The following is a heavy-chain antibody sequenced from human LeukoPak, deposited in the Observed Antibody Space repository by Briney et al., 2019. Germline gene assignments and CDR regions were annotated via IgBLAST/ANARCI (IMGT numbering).Heavy chain of an antibody. CDR2: IKQDGSEK. CDR3: ARVRFTGTSLFDY. Sequence: GGSLRLSCAASGFTFSSYWMSWVRQAPGKGLEWVANIKQDGSEKYYVDSVKGRFTISRDNAKNSLYLQMNSLRAEDTAVYYCARVRFTGTSLFDYWGQGTLVTVSS. CDR1: GFTFSSYW. D-gene: IGHD1-7*01. V-gene: IGHV3-7*01. J-gene: IGHJ4*02.